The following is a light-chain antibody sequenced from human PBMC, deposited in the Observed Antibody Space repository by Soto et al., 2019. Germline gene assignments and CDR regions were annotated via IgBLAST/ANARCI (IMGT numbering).Light chain of an antibody. V-gene: IGKV3-20*01. CDR1: QSVSSSY. CDR3: QQYGSSRWT. Sequence: EIVLTQSPGPLSLSPGERATLSCRASQSVSSSYLAWHQQKPGQAPRLLIYGASSRATDIPDRFSGSGSGTDFTLTISRLEPEDFAVYYCQQYGSSRWTFGQGTKVDIK. J-gene: IGKJ1*01. CDR2: GAS.